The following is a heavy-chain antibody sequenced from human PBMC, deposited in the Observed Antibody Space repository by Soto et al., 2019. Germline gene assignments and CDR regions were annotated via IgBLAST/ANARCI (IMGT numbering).Heavy chain of an antibody. CDR1: GGSFSGYY. CDR3: ASAIGYDRTWHASRLNSWLDP. J-gene: IGHJ5*02. CDR2: INHSGST. V-gene: IGHV4-34*01. Sequence: SETLSLTCAVSGGSFSGYYWNWIRQPPGKGPEWIGEINHSGSTKYNPSLKSRVSISVDTSKNQISLNLYFVTAADTAIYYCASAIGYDRTWHASRLNSWLDPCGQGTMLTF. D-gene: IGHD3-22*01.